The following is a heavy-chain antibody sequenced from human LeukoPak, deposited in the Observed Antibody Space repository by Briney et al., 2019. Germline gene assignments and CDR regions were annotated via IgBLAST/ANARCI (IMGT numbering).Heavy chain of an antibody. CDR1: GFTFSSYA. CDR2: ISDDGSNK. CDR3: ARVDDLDAFDM. Sequence: GGSLRLSCAASGFTFSSYAMHWVRQAPGKGLEWVAVISDDGSNKYYADSVKGRFTISRDNSKNTLYLQMNSLRGEDTAVYYCARVDDLDAFDMWGQGTMVTVSS. V-gene: IGHV3-30*04. J-gene: IGHJ3*02. D-gene: IGHD2-2*03.